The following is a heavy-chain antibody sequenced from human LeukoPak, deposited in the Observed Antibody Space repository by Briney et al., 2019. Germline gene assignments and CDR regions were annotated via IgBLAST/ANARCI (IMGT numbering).Heavy chain of an antibody. CDR1: GYTFTSCG. J-gene: IGHJ4*02. Sequence: ASVKVSCKASGYTFTSCGISWVRQAPGQGLEWMGWISAYNGNTNYAQKLQGRVTMTTDTSTSTAYMELRSLRSDDTAVYYCARDSWSGYCPQYWGQGTLVTVSS. D-gene: IGHD3-3*01. CDR3: ARDSWSGYCPQY. CDR2: ISAYNGNT. V-gene: IGHV1-18*01.